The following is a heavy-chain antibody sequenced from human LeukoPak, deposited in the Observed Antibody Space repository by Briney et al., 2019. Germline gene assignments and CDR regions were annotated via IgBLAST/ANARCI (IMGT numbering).Heavy chain of an antibody. D-gene: IGHD3-10*01. CDR3: ARDLSRSFSMIRGLILHREFDF. Sequence: GGSLRLSCAASGFTFSSYWMSWVRQAPGKGLEWVANIKQDGSEKYYVDSVKGRFTISKDNAKNSLYLQMNSLRAEDTAVYYCARDLSRSFSMIRGLILHREFDFWGRGTLVTVSS. CDR2: IKQDGSEK. J-gene: IGHJ4*02. V-gene: IGHV3-7*01. CDR1: GFTFSSYW.